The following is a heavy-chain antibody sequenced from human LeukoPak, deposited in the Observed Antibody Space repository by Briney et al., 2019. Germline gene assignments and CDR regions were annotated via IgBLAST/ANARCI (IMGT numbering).Heavy chain of an antibody. V-gene: IGHV3-11*01. CDR2: ISSGGNMT. CDR3: AREGYGVPFDF. J-gene: IGHJ4*02. D-gene: IGHD2-8*01. CDR1: GFTFSDYY. Sequence: PGGSLRLSCAASGFTFSDYYMSWIRQAPGKGLEWVSYISSGGNMTDYADSVKGRFTISRDNAKNSLYLQMNSLRAEDTAVYYCAREGYGVPFDFWGQGTPVTVSS.